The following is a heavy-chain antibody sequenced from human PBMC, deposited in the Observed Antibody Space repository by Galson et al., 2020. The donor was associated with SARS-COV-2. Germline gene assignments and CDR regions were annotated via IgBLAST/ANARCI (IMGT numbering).Heavy chain of an antibody. J-gene: IGHJ3*02. D-gene: IGHD1-26*01. CDR2: ISHDGRIE. V-gene: IGHV3-30*04. CDR3: ARDVSGGASDI. CDR1: GFTFTNYA. Sequence: QLGESLKISCAASGFTFTNYAIHWVRQAPGKGLEWVAVISHDGRIEVYAESVKDRFTISRDNSENMLFLQMDSLRADDTAVYYCARDVSGGASDIWGQGTMVTVSS.